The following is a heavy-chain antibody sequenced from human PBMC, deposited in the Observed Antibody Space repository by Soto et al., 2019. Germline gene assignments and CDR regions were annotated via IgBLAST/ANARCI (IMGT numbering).Heavy chain of an antibody. D-gene: IGHD2-15*01. CDR2: IYHNGRS. Sequence: SETLSLTCGVSGGSISSINLWCCVRQTPGKGLEWIGEIYHNGRSNYNPSLKSRVTLSIDTSKNQFFFNLTTVTAADTAVYYCARSQGVVPTHAFAPWAQGTLVPVSS. V-gene: IGHV4-4*02. J-gene: IGHJ5*02. CDR3: ARSQGVVPTHAFAP. CDR1: GGSISSINL.